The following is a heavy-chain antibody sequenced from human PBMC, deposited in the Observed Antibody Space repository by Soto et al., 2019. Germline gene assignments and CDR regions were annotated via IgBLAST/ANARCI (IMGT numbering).Heavy chain of an antibody. CDR1: GGSIISTTYY. J-gene: IGHJ4*02. Sequence: QLQLQESGPGLVKPSETLSLTCTVSGGSIISTTYYWGWIRQPPGKGLEWIGSVYYSGSTYYNSSLKSRVTVSVDTSKNQSSLKLRSVTAADTAVYYCARDAVAGTDYWGQGIQVTVSS. CDR2: VYYSGST. D-gene: IGHD6-19*01. V-gene: IGHV4-39*02. CDR3: ARDAVAGTDY.